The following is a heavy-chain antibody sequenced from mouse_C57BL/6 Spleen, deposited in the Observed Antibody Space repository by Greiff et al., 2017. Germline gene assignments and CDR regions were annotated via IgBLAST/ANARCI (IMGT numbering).Heavy chain of an antibody. CDR3: ARANWYYWYFDV. Sequence: VQLQQSGAELVKPGASVKLSCKASGYTFTSYWMHWVKQRPGRGLVWIGRIDPNSGGTKYNEKFKSKATLTVDQPSSPAYMQHISLSSGVSAVYVCARANWYYWYFDVWGTGTTVTVSS. J-gene: IGHJ1*03. D-gene: IGHD4-1*01. V-gene: IGHV1-72*01. CDR2: IDPNSGGT. CDR1: GYTFTSYW.